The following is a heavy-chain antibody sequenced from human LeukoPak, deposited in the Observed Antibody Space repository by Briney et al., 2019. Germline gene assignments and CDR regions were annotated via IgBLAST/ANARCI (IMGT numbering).Heavy chain of an antibody. CDR2: ISHNCATT. J-gene: IGHJ3*02. V-gene: IGHV3-23*01. CDR1: GFTFSNYA. CDR3: AKAPPPYCSGGSCFDAFDI. D-gene: IGHD2-15*01. Sequence: GGSLRLSCAASGFTFSNYAMSWVRLAPGKGLEWVSAISHNCATTYYTDYVKGGLTISRDNSKNTLYLQMNSLRAEDTAIYYCAKAPPPYCSGGSCFDAFDIWCQGTMVTVA.